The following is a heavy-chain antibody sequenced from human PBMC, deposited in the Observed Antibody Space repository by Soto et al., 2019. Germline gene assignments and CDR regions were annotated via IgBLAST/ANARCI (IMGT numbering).Heavy chain of an antibody. CDR1: GFTFSSYG. CDR3: AKVLSARTYYYGMDV. Sequence: GGSLRLSCAASGFTFSSYGMNWVRQAPGKGLAWVAVISYDESNKYYADSVKGRFTISRDNSKNTLYLQMNSLRAEDTAVYYCAKVLSARTYYYGMDVWGQGTTVTVSS. J-gene: IGHJ6*02. D-gene: IGHD6-6*01. CDR2: ISYDESNK. V-gene: IGHV3-30*18.